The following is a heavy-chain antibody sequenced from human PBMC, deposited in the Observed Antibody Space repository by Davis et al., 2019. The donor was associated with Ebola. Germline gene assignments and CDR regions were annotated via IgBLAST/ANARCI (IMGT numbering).Heavy chain of an antibody. J-gene: IGHJ4*01. Sequence: MPGGSLRLSCTVFGDSVSNYYWSWVRQPPGKGLEWIGYIFYGGGTSYNPSLSSRVSMSMDTSRNQFSLRLSSVTAADTATYYCARHKGGDYLNYWGQGIVVPVSS. CDR2: IFYGGGT. CDR1: GDSVSNYY. CDR3: ARHKGGDYLNY. D-gene: IGHD4-17*01. V-gene: IGHV4-59*08.